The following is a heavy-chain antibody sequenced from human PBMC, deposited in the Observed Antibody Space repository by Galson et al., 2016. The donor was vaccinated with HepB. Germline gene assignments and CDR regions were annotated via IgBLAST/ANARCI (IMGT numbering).Heavy chain of an antibody. V-gene: IGHV1-46*03. J-gene: IGHJ4*02. D-gene: IGHD3/OR15-3a*01. CDR3: TRGDGFWAGWTY. CDR1: GYTFTTYN. Sequence: SVKVSCKASGYTFTTYNIHWVRLAPGQGLEWMGIINPSGGSPNYAQKFQGRVTLTSDTSTSTVYMQLGSLRSDDTAGYYCTRGDGFWAGWTYWGQGTLVTVSS. CDR2: INPSGGSP.